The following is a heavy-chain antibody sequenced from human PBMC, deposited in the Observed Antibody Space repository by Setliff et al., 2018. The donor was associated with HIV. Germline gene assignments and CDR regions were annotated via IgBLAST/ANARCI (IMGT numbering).Heavy chain of an antibody. D-gene: IGHD5-18*01. CDR1: GGSISSDNYY. Sequence: SSETLSLTCTVSGGSISSDNYYWTWIRQPAGKGLEWIGHIYTSGSTNYSPSLKSRVTISVDTSKNQFSLKLSSVTAADTAMYYCARERSRGYTDPPRFDYWGQGTLVTVSS. CDR3: ARERSRGYTDPPRFDY. V-gene: IGHV4-61*09. CDR2: IYTSGST. J-gene: IGHJ4*02.